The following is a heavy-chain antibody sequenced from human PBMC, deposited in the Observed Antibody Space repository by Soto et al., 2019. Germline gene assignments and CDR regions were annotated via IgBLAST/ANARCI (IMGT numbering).Heavy chain of an antibody. CDR2: ISGSGGST. J-gene: IGHJ4*02. D-gene: IGHD2-15*01. CDR3: AKDPAIVSQYYFDY. V-gene: IGHV3-23*01. CDR1: GFTFSSYA. Sequence: LRLSCAASGFTFSSYAMSWVRQAPGKGLEWVSAISGSGGSTYYADSVKGRFTISRDNSKNTLYLQMNSLRAEDTAVYYCAKDPAIVSQYYFDYWGQGTLVTVSS.